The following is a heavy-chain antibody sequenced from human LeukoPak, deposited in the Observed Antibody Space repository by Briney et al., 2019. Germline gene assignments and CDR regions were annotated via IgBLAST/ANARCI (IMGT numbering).Heavy chain of an antibody. CDR1: GGSISSYY. V-gene: IGHV4-59*08. D-gene: IGHD3-3*01. J-gene: IGHJ6*02. CDR2: IYYSGST. Sequence: SETLSLTCTVSGGSISSYYWSWIRQPPGKGMEWIGYIYYSGSTNYNPSLKSRVTISVDTSKNQFSLKLSSVTAADTAVYYCARHRYYDFWSGYXXXXXGXDVWGXXTXVTVS. CDR3: ARHRYYDFWSGYXXXXXGXDV.